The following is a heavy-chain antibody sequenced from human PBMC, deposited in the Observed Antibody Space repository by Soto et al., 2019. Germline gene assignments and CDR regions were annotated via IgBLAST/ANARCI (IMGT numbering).Heavy chain of an antibody. CDR2: IYPTGKT. V-gene: IGHV4-30-2*01. CDR3: ARAPPGPAPRWGV. D-gene: IGHD3-16*01. J-gene: IGHJ6*02. CDR1: GGSVSGGGYY. Sequence: SETLSLTCSVSGGSVSGGGYYWSWIRQLPGKGLEWIGYIYPTGKTYYNPSLKNRATLSIDTSQNQFSLQLTSVTAADTAVYYCARAPPGPAPRWGVWGHGTTVTVSS.